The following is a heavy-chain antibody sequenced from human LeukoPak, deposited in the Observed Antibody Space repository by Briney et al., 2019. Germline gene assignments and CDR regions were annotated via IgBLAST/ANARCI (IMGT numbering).Heavy chain of an antibody. D-gene: IGHD2-21*02. CDR1: GFTFSSYA. J-gene: IGHJ4*02. Sequence: GGSLRLSCAASGFTFSSYAMSWVRQAPGKGLEWVSAISGSGGSTYYADSVKGRFTISRDNAKNSLYLQMNSLRAEDTAVYYCARDTSEAYCGGDCYSPYWGQGTLVTVSS. CDR2: ISGSGGST. V-gene: IGHV3-23*01. CDR3: ARDTSEAYCGGDCYSPY.